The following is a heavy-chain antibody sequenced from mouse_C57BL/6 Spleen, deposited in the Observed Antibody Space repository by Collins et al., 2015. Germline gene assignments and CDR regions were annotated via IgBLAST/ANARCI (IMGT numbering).Heavy chain of an antibody. Sequence: EVQLVESGGGLVKPGGSLKLSCAASGFTFSSYAMSWVRQSPEKRLEWVAEISSGGSYTYYPDTVTGRFTISRDNAKNTLYLEMSSLRSEDTAMYYCARALTYFDYWGQGTTLTVSS. CDR3: ARALTYFDY. CDR1: GFTFSSYA. V-gene: IGHV5-9-4*01. CDR2: ISSGGSYT. J-gene: IGHJ2*01.